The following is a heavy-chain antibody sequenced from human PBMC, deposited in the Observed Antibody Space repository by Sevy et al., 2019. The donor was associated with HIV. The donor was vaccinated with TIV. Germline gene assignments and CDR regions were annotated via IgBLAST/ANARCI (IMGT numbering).Heavy chain of an antibody. CDR3: AREDIVLGEDNYYGIDV. J-gene: IGHJ6*02. CDR2: MTFDGSNQ. Sequence: GGSLRLSCKATGFSLINYAIHWVRQAPGKGLEWVAVMTFDGSNQYYADSVKGRFTISRDNSKNTLYLQMNSLRAEDTAVYYCAREDIVLGEDNYYGIDVWGQGTTVTVSS. D-gene: IGHD2-15*01. V-gene: IGHV3-33*01. CDR1: GFSLINYA.